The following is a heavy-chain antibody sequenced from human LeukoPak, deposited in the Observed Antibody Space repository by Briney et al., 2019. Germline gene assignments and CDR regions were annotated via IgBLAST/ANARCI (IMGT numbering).Heavy chain of an antibody. D-gene: IGHD2-2*01. CDR2: YPGDSDT. V-gene: IGHV5-51*01. Sequence: YPGDSDTRYSPSFQGQVTISADKSISTAYLQWSSLKASDTAMYYCARQSGYCSSTSCSFDYWGQGTLVTVSS. J-gene: IGHJ4*02. CDR3: ARQSGYCSSTSCSFDY.